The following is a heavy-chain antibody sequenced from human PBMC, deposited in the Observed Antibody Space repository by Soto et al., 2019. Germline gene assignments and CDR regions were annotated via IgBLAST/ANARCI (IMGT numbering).Heavy chain of an antibody. CDR2: ISSSGSTI. J-gene: IGHJ6*02. Sequence: LGLSCEASGFAFSIYELNWVRQAPGKGLEWVSYISSSGSTIYYADSVKGRFTISRDNAKNSLYLQMNSLRAEDTAVYYCARELYYDFWSGSTWDYYYGMDVWGQGTTVTVSS. V-gene: IGHV3-48*03. CDR1: GFAFSIYE. CDR3: ARELYYDFWSGSTWDYYYGMDV. D-gene: IGHD3-3*01.